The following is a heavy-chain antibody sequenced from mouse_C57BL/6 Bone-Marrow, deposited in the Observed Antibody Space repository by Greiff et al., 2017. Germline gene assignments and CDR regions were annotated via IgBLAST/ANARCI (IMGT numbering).Heavy chain of an antibody. D-gene: IGHD3-1*01. V-gene: IGHV5-6*02. CDR1: GFTFSSYG. CDR3: ARRGYPWFAY. J-gene: IGHJ3*01. CDR2: ISSGGSYT. Sequence: EVKLQESGGDLVKPGGSLKLSCAASGFTFSSYGMSWVRQTPDKRLAWVATISSGGSYTYYPDSVKGRFTISRDNAKNTLYLQMSSLKSEDTAMYYCARRGYPWFAYWGQGTLVTVSA.